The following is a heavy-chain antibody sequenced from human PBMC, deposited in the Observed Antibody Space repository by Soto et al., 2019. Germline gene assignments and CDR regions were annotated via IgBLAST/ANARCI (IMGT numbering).Heavy chain of an antibody. V-gene: IGHV4-34*01. Sequence: ASETLSLTCAVYGGSFSGYYWSWIRQPPGKGLEWIGEINHSGSTNYNPSLKSRVTISVDTSKNQFSLKLSSVTAADTAVYYCARVGRYCSSTSCPALRLGTNLFDPWGQGTLVTVSS. CDR1: GGSFSGYY. CDR3: ARVGRYCSSTSCPALRLGTNLFDP. CDR2: INHSGST. J-gene: IGHJ5*02. D-gene: IGHD2-2*01.